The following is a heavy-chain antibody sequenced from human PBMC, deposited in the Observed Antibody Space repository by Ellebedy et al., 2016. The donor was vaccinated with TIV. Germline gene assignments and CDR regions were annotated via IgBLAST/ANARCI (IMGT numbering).Heavy chain of an antibody. CDR1: GYTFTGYY. V-gene: IGHV1-2*04. CDR2: INPNSGGT. J-gene: IGHJ3*02. Sequence: ASVKVSCKASGYTFTGYYMHWVRQVPGQGLEWMGWINPNSGGTKYAQNFQGWVTMTRDTSIGTAYIELSRLTSDDTAMYYCARRGYSSGPYWAFDIWGPGTTVTVSS. D-gene: IGHD6-19*01. CDR3: ARRGYSSGPYWAFDI.